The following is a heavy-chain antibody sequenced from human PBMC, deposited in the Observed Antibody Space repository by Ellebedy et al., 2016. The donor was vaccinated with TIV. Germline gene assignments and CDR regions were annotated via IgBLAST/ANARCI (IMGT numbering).Heavy chain of an antibody. J-gene: IGHJ4*02. CDR1: GFTFSNYW. D-gene: IGHD2/OR15-2a*01. Sequence: GESLKISCAVSGFTFSNYWMSWVRLAPGRGLEWVANIRPDGSEEQYVDSVKGRFTVSRDNAKNSLYLQMNSLRAEDTAVYYCARGVLSGYWGQGTLVTVSS. CDR3: ARGVLSGY. CDR2: IRPDGSEE. V-gene: IGHV3-7*03.